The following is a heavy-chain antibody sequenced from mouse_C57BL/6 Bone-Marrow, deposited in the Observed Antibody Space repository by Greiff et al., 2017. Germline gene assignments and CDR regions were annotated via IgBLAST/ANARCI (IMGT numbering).Heavy chain of an antibody. V-gene: IGHV2-5*01. CDR1: GFSLTSYG. D-gene: IGHD1-1*01. Sequence: VKLQESGPGLVQPSQSLSITCTVSGFSLTSYGVHWVRQSPGKGLEWLGVIWRGGSTDYNAAFMSRLSITKDNSKSQVFFKMNSLQADDTAIYYCAKNYYGSYAMDYWGQGTSVTVSS. J-gene: IGHJ4*01. CDR2: IWRGGST. CDR3: AKNYYGSYAMDY.